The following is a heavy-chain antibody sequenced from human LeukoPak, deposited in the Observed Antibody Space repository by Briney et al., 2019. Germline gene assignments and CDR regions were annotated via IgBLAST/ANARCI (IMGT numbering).Heavy chain of an antibody. D-gene: IGHD4-23*01. CDR2: ISSSSRYI. CDR3: ARDQGLYYGGNTGDRFDY. J-gene: IGHJ4*02. Sequence: GGSLRLSCAASGFTFSSYEMNWVRQAPGKGLEWVSYISSSSRYIYYADSVKGRFTISRDNAKNSLYLQMNSLRAEDTAVYYCARDQGLYYGGNTGDRFDYWGQGTLVTVSS. CDR1: GFTFSSYE. V-gene: IGHV3-21*05.